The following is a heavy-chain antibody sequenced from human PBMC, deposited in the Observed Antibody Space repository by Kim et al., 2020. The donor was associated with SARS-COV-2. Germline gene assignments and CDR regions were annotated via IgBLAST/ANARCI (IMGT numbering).Heavy chain of an antibody. J-gene: IGHJ4*02. D-gene: IGHD3-10*01. CDR1: GFTFDDYA. Sequence: GGSLRLSCAASGFTFDDYAMHWVRQAPGKGLEWVSGISWNSGSIGYADSVKGRFTISRDNAKNSLYLQMNSLRAEDTALYYCAKASTPMVRGVISDYWGQGTLVTVSS. CDR3: AKASTPMVRGVISDY. V-gene: IGHV3-9*01. CDR2: ISWNSGSI.